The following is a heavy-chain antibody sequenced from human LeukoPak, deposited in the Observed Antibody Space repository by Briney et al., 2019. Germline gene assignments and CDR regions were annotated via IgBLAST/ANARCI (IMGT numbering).Heavy chain of an antibody. J-gene: IGHJ4*02. CDR1: GYRFTTHW. CDR3: ARQGNYSSLGF. D-gene: IGHD1-7*01. CDR2: IYPGDSDT. Sequence: PGGALEISCKGSGYRFTTHWIGWGRQRPGEGLGGMGIIYPGDSDTTYSPSFQGQVTISADKSISTAYLHWPSLKASDTAMYYCARQGNYSSLGFWGQGTLVTASS. V-gene: IGHV5-51*01.